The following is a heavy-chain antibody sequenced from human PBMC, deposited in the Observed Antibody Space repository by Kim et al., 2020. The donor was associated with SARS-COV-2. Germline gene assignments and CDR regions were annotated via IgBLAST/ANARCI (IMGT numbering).Heavy chain of an antibody. D-gene: IGHD6-6*01. CDR3: TRGVPYSSSNFDY. CDR2: INGDGSST. Sequence: GGSLRLSCAASGFTFISYWMHWVRQVPGKGLVWVSRINGDGSSTSYADSVKGRFTISRDNAKNTVYLQMNTLRDEDTAVYYCTRGVPYSSSNFDYWGQGTPVTVSS. V-gene: IGHV3-74*01. J-gene: IGHJ4*02. CDR1: GFTFISYW.